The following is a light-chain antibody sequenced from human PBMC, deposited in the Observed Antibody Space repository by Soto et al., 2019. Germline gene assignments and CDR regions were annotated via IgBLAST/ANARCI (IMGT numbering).Light chain of an antibody. Sequence: DIQMTQSPSTLSASVGERVTITCRASQSISSWLAWYQQKPGKAPKLLIYKASSLESGVPSRFSGSGSGTEFTLTISSLQPDDFATYYSQQYNSYSWTFGQGTKVDI. V-gene: IGKV1-5*03. CDR3: QQYNSYSWT. J-gene: IGKJ1*01. CDR2: KAS. CDR1: QSISSW.